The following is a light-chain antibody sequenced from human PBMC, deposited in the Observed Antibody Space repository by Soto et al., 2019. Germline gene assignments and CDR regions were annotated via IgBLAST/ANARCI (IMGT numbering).Light chain of an antibody. CDR1: QSVSSN. CDR2: GAS. Sequence: EIVMTQSPATLSVSPGERATLSCRASQSVSSNLAWYQQKPGQAPRLLIYGASTSATGIPARFSGSGSGTEFTHTISSLQSEDFAVYYCKQYNNWPPLTFGGGTKVDIK. CDR3: KQYNNWPPLT. V-gene: IGKV3-15*01. J-gene: IGKJ4*01.